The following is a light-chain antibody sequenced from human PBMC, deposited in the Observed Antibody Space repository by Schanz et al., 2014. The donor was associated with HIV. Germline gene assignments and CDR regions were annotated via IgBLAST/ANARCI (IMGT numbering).Light chain of an antibody. Sequence: QSVLTQPPSVSAAPGQKVTISCSGSDSNIGSNYVAWYQQLPGTAPKLLIHDSRKRPSGIPDRFSGSKSGTSATLGITGLQTGDEADYYRGTWDSNLNDWLFGGGTKLTVL. J-gene: IGLJ3*02. V-gene: IGLV1-51*01. CDR3: GTWDSNLNDWL. CDR1: DSNIGSNY. CDR2: DSR.